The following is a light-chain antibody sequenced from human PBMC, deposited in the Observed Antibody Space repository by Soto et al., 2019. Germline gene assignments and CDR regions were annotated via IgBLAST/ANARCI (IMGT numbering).Light chain of an antibody. V-gene: IGLV2-14*01. CDR2: DVS. J-gene: IGLJ1*01. CDR1: SSEVGGYNY. Sequence: SVLTQPASVAGSPGQSITISCTGNSSEVGGYNYVSWYQQHPGKAPKLMIYDVSNRPSGVSNRFSGSKSGNTASLTISGLQAEDEADYYCSSYTSSSTLFYVFGTGTKVTVL. CDR3: SSYTSSSTLFYV.